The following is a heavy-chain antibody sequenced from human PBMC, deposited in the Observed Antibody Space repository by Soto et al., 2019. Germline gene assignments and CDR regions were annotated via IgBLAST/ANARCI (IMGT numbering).Heavy chain of an antibody. V-gene: IGHV4-34*01. Sequence: SETLSLTCAVYGGSFGGYYWSWIRQPPGKGLEWIGEINHSGSTNYNPSLKSRVTISIDTSKNQFSLNLSSVTAADTAVYYCARGKGARSWVDPWGQGTLVTVSS. CDR1: GGSFGGYY. J-gene: IGHJ5*02. D-gene: IGHD1-26*01. CDR3: ARGKGARSWVDP. CDR2: INHSGST.